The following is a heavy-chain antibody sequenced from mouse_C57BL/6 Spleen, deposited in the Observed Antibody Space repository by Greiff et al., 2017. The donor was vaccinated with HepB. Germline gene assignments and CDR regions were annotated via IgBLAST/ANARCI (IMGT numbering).Heavy chain of an antibody. D-gene: IGHD2-3*01. CDR3: ARCDGYYGY. V-gene: IGHV1-55*01. J-gene: IGHJ2*01. CDR1: GYTFTSYW. Sequence: QVQLQQSGAELVKPGASVKMSCKASGYTFTSYWITWVKRRPGQGLEWIGDIYPGSGSTNYNEKFKSKATLTVDTSSSTAYMQLSSLTSEDSAVYYCARCDGYYGYWGQGTTLTVSS. CDR2: IYPGSGST.